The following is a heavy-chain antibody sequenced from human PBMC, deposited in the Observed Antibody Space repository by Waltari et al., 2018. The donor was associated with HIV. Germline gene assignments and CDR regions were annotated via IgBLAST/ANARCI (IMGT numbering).Heavy chain of an antibody. V-gene: IGHV1-2*02. J-gene: IGHJ5*02. Sequence: QVQLVQSGAEVKKPGASVKVSCKASGYTVTDYYVHWVRQAPGQRLEWMGWINPKSGGRKFAQKFQGRGTMTWDTSITTAYMELHRLRSDDTAVYYCARRSWDLWGQGTLLTVSS. CDR3: ARRSWDL. CDR1: GYTVTDYY. CDR2: INPKSGGR.